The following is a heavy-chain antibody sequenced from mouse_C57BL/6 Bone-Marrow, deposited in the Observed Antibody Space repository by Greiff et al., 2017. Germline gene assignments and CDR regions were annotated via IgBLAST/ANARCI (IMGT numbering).Heavy chain of an antibody. V-gene: IGHV1-62-2*01. D-gene: IGHD2-4*01. CDR3: ARHERYDDDEGYFDY. J-gene: IGHJ2*01. CDR2: FYPGSGSI. Sequence: QVQLQQSGAELVKPGASVKLSCKASGYIFTEYTIHWVKQRSGQGLEWIGWFYPGSGSIKYNERFKDKATLTADKSSNTVYMELSRLTSEDSAVYFCARHERYDDDEGYFDYWGQGTTLTVSS. CDR1: GYIFTEYT.